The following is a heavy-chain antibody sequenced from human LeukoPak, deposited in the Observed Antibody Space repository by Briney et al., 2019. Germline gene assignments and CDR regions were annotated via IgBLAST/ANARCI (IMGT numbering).Heavy chain of an antibody. J-gene: IGHJ4*02. Sequence: SETLSLTCTVSGGSINSRSYFWGWIRQPPGKGLEWIGGIYYTGSTYYNPSLESRVTISVDTSKNQFSLKLSSVTAADTAVYYCRSNISGGRYWGQGTLVTVSS. CDR2: IYYTGST. CDR3: RSNISGGRY. CDR1: GGSINSRSYF. D-gene: IGHD7-27*01. V-gene: IGHV4-39*07.